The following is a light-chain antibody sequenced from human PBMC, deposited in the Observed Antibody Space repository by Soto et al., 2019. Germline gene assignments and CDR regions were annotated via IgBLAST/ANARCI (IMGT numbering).Light chain of an antibody. J-gene: IGKJ1*01. V-gene: IGKV1-5*03. Sequence: DIQMTQSPSMLSASVGDRVTITCRASQSINSLLAWYQQKPGKAPKLLIYKASSLESGVPSRFSGSGSGTEFTLTISCLQPDDFATYYCQQYSTYKMFGPGTKVDIK. CDR3: QQYSTYKM. CDR1: QSINSL. CDR2: KAS.